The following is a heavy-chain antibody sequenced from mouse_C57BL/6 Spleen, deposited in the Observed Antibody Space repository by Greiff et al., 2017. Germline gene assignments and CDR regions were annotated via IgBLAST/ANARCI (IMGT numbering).Heavy chain of an antibody. CDR1: GFTFSSYA. CDR3: ARDLLTTSFDV. CDR2: ISDGGSYT. V-gene: IGHV5-4*01. J-gene: IGHJ1*03. Sequence: EVKLVESGGGLVKPGGSLKLSCAASGFTFSSYAMSWVRQTPEKRLEWVATISDGGSYTYYPDNVKGRFTISRDNAKNNLYLQMSHLKSEDTAMYYCARDLLTTSFDVWGTGTTVTVSS. D-gene: IGHD2-13*01.